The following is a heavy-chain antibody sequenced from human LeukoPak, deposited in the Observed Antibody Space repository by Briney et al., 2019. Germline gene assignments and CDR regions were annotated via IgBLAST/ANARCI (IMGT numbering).Heavy chain of an antibody. Sequence: GGSLRLSCAASGFTFSSYGMHWVRQAPGKGLEWVAFIRYDGSNKYYADSVKGRFTISRDNSQNTLYLQMNSLRAEDTAVYYCARSLSRENPIVVVPAAIHYWGQGTLVTVSS. J-gene: IGHJ4*02. D-gene: IGHD2-2*01. V-gene: IGHV3-30*02. CDR2: IRYDGSNK. CDR1: GFTFSSYG. CDR3: ARSLSRENPIVVVPAAIHY.